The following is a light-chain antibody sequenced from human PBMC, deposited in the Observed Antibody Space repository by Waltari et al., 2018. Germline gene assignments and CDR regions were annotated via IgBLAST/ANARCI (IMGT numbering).Light chain of an antibody. V-gene: IGKV1-39*01. Sequence: DIQMTQSPASLSASVGDRVTITCRASHSISSYLNLYQQSPGKAPRLLIYAASILQSGVPSRFSGSGSGTDFTLIISSLQTEDFATYYCQQSYSTPWTFGQGTNVEIK. CDR1: HSISSY. J-gene: IGKJ1*01. CDR3: QQSYSTPWT. CDR2: AAS.